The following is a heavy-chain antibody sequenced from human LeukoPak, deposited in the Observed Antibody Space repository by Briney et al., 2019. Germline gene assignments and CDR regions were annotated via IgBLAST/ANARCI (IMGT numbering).Heavy chain of an antibody. CDR3: ARGGAPGFYFDY. CDR2: IKQDESEK. V-gene: IGHV3-7*01. CDR1: GFTFSSYW. Sequence: GGSLRLSCAAAGFTFSSYWMSWVRQAPGKGLEWVANIKQDESEKYYVDSVKGRFTISRDNARNSLYLQMNSLGAEDTAVYYCARGGAPGFYFDYWGQGTLVSVSS. J-gene: IGHJ4*02. D-gene: IGHD3-10*01.